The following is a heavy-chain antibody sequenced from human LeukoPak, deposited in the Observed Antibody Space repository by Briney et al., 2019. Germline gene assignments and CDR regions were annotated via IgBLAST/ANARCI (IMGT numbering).Heavy chain of an antibody. CDR2: IKEDGSET. J-gene: IGHJ4*02. CDR1: GFTFGRSW. Sequence: GGSLRLSCAASGFTFGRSWLDWVRQAPGKGLEWVANIKEDGSETYYVDSAKGRFTISRDNAKSSLYLQMDRLRVEDTAIYYCSRSLNNWGQGTLVTVSS. V-gene: IGHV3-7*01. CDR3: SRSLNN.